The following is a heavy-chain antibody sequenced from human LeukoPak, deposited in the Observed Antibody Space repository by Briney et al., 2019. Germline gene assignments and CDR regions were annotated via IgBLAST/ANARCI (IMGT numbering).Heavy chain of an antibody. CDR3: ARAHYDFWSGSSPVGY. Sequence: GGSLRLSCAASGFTFSSYAMHWVRQAPGKGLEWVAVISYDGSNKYYADSVKGRFTISRDNSKNTLYLQMNSLRAEDTAVYYCARAHYDFWSGSSPVGYWGQGTLVTVSS. D-gene: IGHD3-3*01. CDR2: ISYDGSNK. J-gene: IGHJ4*02. V-gene: IGHV3-30*04. CDR1: GFTFSSYA.